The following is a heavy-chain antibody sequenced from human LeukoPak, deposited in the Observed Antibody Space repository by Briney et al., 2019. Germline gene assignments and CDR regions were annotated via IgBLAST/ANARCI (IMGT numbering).Heavy chain of an antibody. CDR1: GFPPWRYA. Sequence: GGSLRLRCAGSGFPPWRYAMSWVRQSTEKGLEWVADISGGGDGAHYADSVQGRFTISRDNSQSLVFLQMNSLRDQDTAIYYCVRVNYGGNSGYHFDSWGQGTMVTVSS. CDR3: VRVNYGGNSGYHFDS. J-gene: IGHJ4*02. V-gene: IGHV3-23*01. D-gene: IGHD4-23*01. CDR2: ISGGGDGA.